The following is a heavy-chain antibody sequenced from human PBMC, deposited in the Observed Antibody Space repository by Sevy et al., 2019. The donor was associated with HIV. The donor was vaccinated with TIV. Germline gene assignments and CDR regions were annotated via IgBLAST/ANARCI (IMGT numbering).Heavy chain of an antibody. V-gene: IGHV3-7*01. Sequence: GGSLRLSCAASGFTFDTYWMGWVRQAPGKGLEWVANIRPDGNEIYYAESVRGRFTISRDNSKESLYLQMSNLRVEDTATYFCARRYFDLWGQGDLVTVSS. CDR3: ARRYFDL. CDR2: IRPDGNEI. CDR1: GFTFDTYW. J-gene: IGHJ4*02.